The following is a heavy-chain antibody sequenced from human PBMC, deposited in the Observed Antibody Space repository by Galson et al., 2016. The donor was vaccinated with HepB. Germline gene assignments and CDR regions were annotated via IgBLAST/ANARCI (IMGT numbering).Heavy chain of an antibody. Sequence: SLRLSCAASGFTFSKYSMNWVRQAPGMRLEWVSSISLSSSYMYYADSVQGRFTISRDNAKNSLYLQMNSLRAEDTAAYYCVRDKEDSSGYFGYWGQGTLVTVAS. J-gene: IGHJ4*02. V-gene: IGHV3-21*01. CDR1: GFTFSKYS. CDR3: VRDKEDSSGYFGY. CDR2: ISLSSSYM. D-gene: IGHD3-22*01.